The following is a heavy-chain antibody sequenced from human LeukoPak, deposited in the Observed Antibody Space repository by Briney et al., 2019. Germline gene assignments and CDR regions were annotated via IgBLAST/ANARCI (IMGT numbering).Heavy chain of an antibody. Sequence: GRSLRLSCAASGFILSNHAMHWVRQAPGKGLEWVSGISWNSGSIAYVDSVKGRFTISRDNAKNTLYLEMNSLRPEDTALYYCAKDKGIVGAYNCFDYWGQGTLVTVSS. CDR3: AKDKGIVGAYNCFDY. CDR1: GFILSNHA. V-gene: IGHV3-9*01. J-gene: IGHJ4*02. D-gene: IGHD1-26*01. CDR2: ISWNSGSI.